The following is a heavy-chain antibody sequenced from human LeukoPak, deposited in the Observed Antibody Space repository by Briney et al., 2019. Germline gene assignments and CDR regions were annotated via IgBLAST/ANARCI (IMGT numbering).Heavy chain of an antibody. CDR2: ISGSGGST. CDR3: AKLMVRGVIIGY. D-gene: IGHD3-10*01. CDR1: GFTFSSYA. V-gene: IGHV3-23*01. J-gene: IGHJ4*02. Sequence: PGGSLRPSCAASGFTFSSYAMSWVRQAPGKGLEWVSAISGSGGSTYYADSVKGRFTISRDNSKNTLYLQMNSLRAEDTAVYYCAKLMVRGVIIGYWGQGTLVTVSS.